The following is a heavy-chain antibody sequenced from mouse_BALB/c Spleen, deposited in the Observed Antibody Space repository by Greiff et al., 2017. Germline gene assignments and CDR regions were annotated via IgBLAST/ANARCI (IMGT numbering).Heavy chain of an antibody. V-gene: IGHV2-9*02. CDR1: GFSLTSYG. Sequence: QVQLKQSGPGLVAPSQSLSITCTVSGFSLTSYGVHWVRQPPGKGLEWLGVIWAGGSTNYNSALMSRLSISKDNSKSQVFLKMNSLQTDDTAMYYCAREGEDYGNYGGFAYWGQGTLGTVSA. CDR3: AREGEDYGNYGGFAY. D-gene: IGHD2-1*01. J-gene: IGHJ3*01. CDR2: IWAGGST.